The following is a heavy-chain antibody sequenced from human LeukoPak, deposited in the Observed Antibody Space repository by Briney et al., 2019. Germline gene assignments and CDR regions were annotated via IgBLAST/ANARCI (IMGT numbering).Heavy chain of an antibody. CDR1: GGSFSGYY. J-gene: IGHJ4*02. V-gene: IGHV4-34*01. D-gene: IGHD6-6*01. CDR2: INHSGST. CDR3: VRASTRVAARLGDY. Sequence: SETLSLTCAVYGGSFSGYYWSWIRQPPGKGLEWIGEINHSGSTNYNPSLKSRVTISVDTSKNQFSLKLSSVTAADTAVYYCVRASTRVAARLGDYWGQGTLVTVSS.